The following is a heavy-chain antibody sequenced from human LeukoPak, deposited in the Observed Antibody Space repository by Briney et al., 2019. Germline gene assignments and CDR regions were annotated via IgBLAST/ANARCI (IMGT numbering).Heavy chain of an antibody. Sequence: LGESLKISCKGSGYSFTSYWIGWVRQMPGKGLEWMGIIYPGDSDTRYSPSFQGQVTISADKSISTAYLQWSSLKASDTAMYYCASQDYYDSSGYYPGVGYWGQGTLVTVSS. V-gene: IGHV5-51*01. CDR2: IYPGDSDT. CDR3: ASQDYYDSSGYYPGVGY. CDR1: GYSFTSYW. D-gene: IGHD3-22*01. J-gene: IGHJ4*02.